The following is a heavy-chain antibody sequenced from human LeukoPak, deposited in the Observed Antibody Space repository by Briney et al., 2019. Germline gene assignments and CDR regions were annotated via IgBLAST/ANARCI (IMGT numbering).Heavy chain of an antibody. CDR2: IYYSGST. Sequence: SETLSLTCTVSGGSISSSSYYWGWIRQPPGKGLEWIGSIYYSGSTYYNPSLKSRVTISVDTSKNQFSLKLSSVTAADTAVYYCAGLQWLVWYYYFDYWGQGTLVTVSS. V-gene: IGHV4-39*01. CDR3: AGLQWLVWYYYFDY. CDR1: GGSISSSSYY. J-gene: IGHJ4*02. D-gene: IGHD6-19*01.